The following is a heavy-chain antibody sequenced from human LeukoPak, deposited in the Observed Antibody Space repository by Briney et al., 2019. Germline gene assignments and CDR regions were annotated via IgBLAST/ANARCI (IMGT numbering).Heavy chain of an antibody. CDR1: GFTFSSYS. CDR3: ARTDSSGYVNY. V-gene: IGHV3-21*01. J-gene: IGHJ4*02. Sequence: GGSLRLSCAASGFTFSSYSMNWVRQAPGKGPEWVSSISSSSSYIYYADSVKGRFTISRDNAKNSLYLQMNSLRAEDTAVYYCARTDSSGYVNYWGQGTLVTVSS. D-gene: IGHD3-22*01. CDR2: ISSSSSYI.